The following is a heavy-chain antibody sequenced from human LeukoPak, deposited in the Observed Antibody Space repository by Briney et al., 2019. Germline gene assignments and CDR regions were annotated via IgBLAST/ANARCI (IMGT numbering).Heavy chain of an antibody. CDR2: INWNGGST. CDR3: ARAAYSSGWYESYFDY. D-gene: IGHD6-19*01. V-gene: IGHV3-20*04. Sequence: GGSLRLSCAASGFTFDDYGMTWVRQVPGKGLEWVSGINWNGGSTGYADSVKGRFTISRDNAKNSLYLQMNSLRAEDTAVYYCARAAYSSGWYESYFDYWGQGTLVTVSS. CDR1: GFTFDDYG. J-gene: IGHJ4*02.